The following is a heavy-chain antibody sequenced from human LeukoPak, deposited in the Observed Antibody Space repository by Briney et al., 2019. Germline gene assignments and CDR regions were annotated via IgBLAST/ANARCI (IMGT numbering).Heavy chain of an antibody. CDR2: VSSGSTYI. D-gene: IGHD2-21*01. CDR1: GFTFGSYS. V-gene: IGHV3-21*06. J-gene: IGHJ4*02. Sequence: TPGGSLRLSCAASGFTFGSYSMTWVRQAPGKGLEWVSSVSSGSTYIYYADSVRGRFTISRDNAKSSLYLLMNSLRVDDTAVYYCAGGRPTGSSRVFVVQWGQGTLVTVSS. CDR3: AGGRPTGSSRVFVVQ.